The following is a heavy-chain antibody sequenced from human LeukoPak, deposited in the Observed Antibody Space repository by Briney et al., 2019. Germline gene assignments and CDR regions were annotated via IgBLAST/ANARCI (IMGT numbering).Heavy chain of an antibody. Sequence: SETLSLTCTGGSITSSSYYWGWIRQPPGKGLEWIGTIYSGGSTHYNPSLRSRVTISADTSKNQFSLKLSSVTAADTAMYYCARGAAGVDYTLPFDHWGQGALVTISS. CDR3: ARGAAGVDYTLPFDH. CDR2: IYSGGST. D-gene: IGHD3-3*01. V-gene: IGHV4-39*07. CDR1: GSITSSSYY. J-gene: IGHJ4*02.